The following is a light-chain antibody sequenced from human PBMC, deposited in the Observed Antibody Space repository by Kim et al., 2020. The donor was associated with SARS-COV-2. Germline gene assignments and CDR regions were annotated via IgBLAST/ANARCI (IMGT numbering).Light chain of an antibody. CDR3: QQSYSAPPT. V-gene: IGKV1-39*01. Sequence: DIQMTQSPSSLSASVGDRVTITCRASQRITTFLNWYQQKPGKAPKFLIYDASTLQSGVPSRFSGSGSGTDFTLTISSLQPEDFATYYCQQSYSAPPTFGRGTKLEIK. J-gene: IGKJ2*01. CDR2: DAS. CDR1: QRITTF.